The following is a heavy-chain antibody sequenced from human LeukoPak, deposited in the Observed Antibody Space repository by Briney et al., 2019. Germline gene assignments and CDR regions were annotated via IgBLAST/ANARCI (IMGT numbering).Heavy chain of an antibody. CDR1: GFTFSSYG. J-gene: IGHJ6*02. V-gene: IGHV3-33*01. CDR3: ARARNHYYYYGMDV. CDR2: IWYDGSNK. Sequence: PGRSLRLSCAASGFTFSSYGMHWVRQAPGKGLEWVAVIWYDGSNKYYADSVKGRFTISRDNSKNTLYPQMNSLRAEDTAVYYCARARNHYYYYGMDVWGQGTTVTVSS. D-gene: IGHD1-14*01.